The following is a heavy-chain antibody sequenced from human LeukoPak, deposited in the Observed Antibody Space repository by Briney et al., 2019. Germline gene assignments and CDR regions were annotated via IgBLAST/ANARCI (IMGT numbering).Heavy chain of an antibody. J-gene: IGHJ5*02. V-gene: IGHV4-30-4*01. CDR1: GGSISSGDYY. D-gene: IGHD3-22*01. Sequence: PSQTLSLTCPVSGGSISSGDYYWSWIRQPPGKGLEWIGYIYYSGSTYYNPSLKSRVTISVDTSKNQFSLKLSSVTAADTAVYYCARVILDYYDSSGYWFDPWGQGTLVTVSS. CDR3: ARVILDYYDSSGYWFDP. CDR2: IYYSGST.